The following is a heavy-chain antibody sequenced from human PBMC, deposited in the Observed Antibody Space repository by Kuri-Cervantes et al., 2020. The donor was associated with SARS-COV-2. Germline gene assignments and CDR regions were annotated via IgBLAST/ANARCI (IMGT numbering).Heavy chain of an antibody. CDR1: GGTFSSYA. V-gene: IGHV1-69*13. CDR2: IILIFGTA. CDR3: ARPYCSSTSCYTEDPYYYGMDA. D-gene: IGHD2-2*02. Sequence: SVKVSCKASGGTFSSYAISWVRQAPGQGLEWMGGIILIFGTANYAQKFQGRVTITADESTSTAYMELSSLRSEDTAVYYCARPYCSSTSCYTEDPYYYGMDAWGQGTTVTVSS. J-gene: IGHJ6*02.